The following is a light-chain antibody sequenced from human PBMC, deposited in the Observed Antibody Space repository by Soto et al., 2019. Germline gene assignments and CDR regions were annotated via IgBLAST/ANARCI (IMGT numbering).Light chain of an antibody. V-gene: IGKV1-39*01. CDR2: AAS. CDR1: QDIRKY. J-gene: IGKJ4*01. CDR3: QHGYSTPLT. Sequence: IQMTQSPSSLSASVGDRVTITCQATQDIRKYLNWYQQKPGKAPNLLIYAASTLQSGVPSRFSGSGSGTDFTLTISSLQPEDFATYFCQHGYSTPLTFGGGTKVDIK.